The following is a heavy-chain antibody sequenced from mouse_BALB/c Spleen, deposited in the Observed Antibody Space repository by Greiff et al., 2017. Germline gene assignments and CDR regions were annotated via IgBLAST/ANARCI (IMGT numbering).Heavy chain of an antibody. CDR1: GYTFTSYY. D-gene: IGHD2-1*01. CDR3: TRFGNYGAMDY. Sequence: QVQLQQPGAELVKPGASVKLSCKASGYTFTSYYMYWVKQRPGQGLEWIGGINPSNGGTNFNEKLKSKATLTVDKSSSTAYMQLSSLTSEDSAVYYCTRFGNYGAMDYWGQGTSVTVSS. V-gene: IGHV1S81*02. J-gene: IGHJ4*01. CDR2: INPSNGGT.